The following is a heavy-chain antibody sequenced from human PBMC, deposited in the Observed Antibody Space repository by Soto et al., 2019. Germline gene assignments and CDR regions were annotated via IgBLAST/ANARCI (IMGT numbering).Heavy chain of an antibody. D-gene: IGHD4-17*01. CDR2: IIPIFGTA. CDR3: ARDEGDYGDYPDAWNYYYGMDV. CDR1: GGTFSSYA. V-gene: IGHV1-69*01. J-gene: IGHJ6*02. Sequence: QVQLVQSGAEVKKPGSSVKVSCKASGGTFSSYAISWVRQAPGQGLEWMGGIIPIFGTANYAQKFQGRVTITADESTSTAYMELSSLRSEDTAVYYCARDEGDYGDYPDAWNYYYGMDVWGQGTTVTVSS.